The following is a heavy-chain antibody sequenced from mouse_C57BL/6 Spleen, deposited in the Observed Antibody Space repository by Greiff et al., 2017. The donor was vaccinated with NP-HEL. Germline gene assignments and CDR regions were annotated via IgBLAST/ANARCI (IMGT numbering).Heavy chain of an antibody. D-gene: IGHD2-1*01. CDR3: ARIGNYERGAMDY. CDR2: ISSGSSTI. Sequence: EVKLQESGGGLVKPGGSLKLSCAASGFTFSDYGMHWVRQAPEKGLEWVAYISSGSSTIYYADTVKGRFTISRDNAKNTLFLQMTSLRSEDTAMYCCARIGNYERGAMDYWGQGTSVTVSS. J-gene: IGHJ4*01. CDR1: GFTFSDYG. V-gene: IGHV5-17*01.